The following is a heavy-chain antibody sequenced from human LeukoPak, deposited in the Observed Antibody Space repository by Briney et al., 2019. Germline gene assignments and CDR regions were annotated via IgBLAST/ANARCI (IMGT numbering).Heavy chain of an antibody. CDR3: ARDRYYDSSGYYYYYGMDV. CDR2: IYSGGST. D-gene: IGHD3-22*01. V-gene: IGHV3-53*01. J-gene: IGHJ6*02. CDR1: GFTVSSNY. Sequence: QPGGTLRLSCSASGFTVSSNYMSWVRQAPGKGLEWVSVIYSGGSTYYADSVKGRFTISRDNSKNTLYLQMNSLRAEDTAVYYCARDRYYDSSGYYYYYGMDVWGQGTTVTVSS.